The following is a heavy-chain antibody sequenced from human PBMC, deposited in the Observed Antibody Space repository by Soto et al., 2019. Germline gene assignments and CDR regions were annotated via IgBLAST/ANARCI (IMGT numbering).Heavy chain of an antibody. V-gene: IGHV1-2*02. CDR2: INPNSGGT. J-gene: IGHJ6*02. CDR1: GYTFNGYY. CDR3: ARSPGYCSSTSCYRGCCYYYGMDV. Sequence: VASVKVSCKACGYTFNGYYMHWVRQAPGQGLEWMGWINPNSGGTNYAQKFQGRVTMTRDTPISTAYMELSRQRSDDTAVYYCARSPGYCSSTSCYRGCCYYYGMDVWGQGTTVTVSS. D-gene: IGHD2-2*02.